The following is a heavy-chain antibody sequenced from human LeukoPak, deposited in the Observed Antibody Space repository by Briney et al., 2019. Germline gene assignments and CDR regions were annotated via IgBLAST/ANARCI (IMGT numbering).Heavy chain of an antibody. Sequence: GGSLRLSCAASGFTFSSYGMHWVRQAPGKGLEWVAFIRYDGSNKYYADSVKGRFTISRDNSKNTLYLQMNSLRAEDTAGYYCAKDVGYCSGGSCFQIDYWGQGTLVTVSS. CDR3: AKDVGYCSGGSCFQIDY. V-gene: IGHV3-30*02. CDR1: GFTFSSYG. J-gene: IGHJ4*02. CDR2: IRYDGSNK. D-gene: IGHD2-15*01.